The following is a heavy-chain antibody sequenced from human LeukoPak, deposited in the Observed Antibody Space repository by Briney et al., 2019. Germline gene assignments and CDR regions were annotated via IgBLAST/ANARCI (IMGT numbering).Heavy chain of an antibody. CDR2: INHSGST. CDR1: GGSFSGYY. V-gene: IGHV4-34*01. D-gene: IGHD3-10*01. J-gene: IGHJ4*02. CDR3: ARVDYGSGSSSGSFDY. Sequence: PSETLSLTCAVYGGSFSGYYWSWIRQPPGKGLEWIGEINHSGSTNYNPSLKSRVTISVDTSKNQFSLKLSSVTAADTAVYYCARVDYGSGSSSGSFDYWGQGTLVTVSS.